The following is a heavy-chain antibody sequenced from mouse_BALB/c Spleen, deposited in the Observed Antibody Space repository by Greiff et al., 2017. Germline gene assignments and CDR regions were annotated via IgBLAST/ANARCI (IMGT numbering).Heavy chain of an antibody. J-gene: IGHJ1*01. V-gene: IGHV5-6-4*01. CDR3: TRDGYGSSYWYFDV. Sequence: EVQLVESGGDLVKPGGSLKLSCAASGFTFSSYTMSWVRQTPEKRLEWVATISSGGSYTYYPDSVKGRFTISRDNAKNTLYLQMSSLKSEDTAMYYCTRDGYGSSYWYFDVWGAGTTVTVSS. CDR1: GFTFSSYT. CDR2: ISSGGSYT. D-gene: IGHD1-1*01.